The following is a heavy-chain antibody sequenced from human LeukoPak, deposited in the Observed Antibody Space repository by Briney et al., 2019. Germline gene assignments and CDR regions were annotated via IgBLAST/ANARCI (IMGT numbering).Heavy chain of an antibody. CDR2: ISGSGGST. Sequence: GGSLRLSCAASGFSFRSYSMNWVRQAPGKGLEWVSAISGSGGSTYYADSVKGRFTISRDNSKNTLYLQMNSLRAEDTAVYYCAKDPRAIVVVPAAVEGWGQGTLVTVSS. J-gene: IGHJ4*02. CDR3: AKDPRAIVVVPAAVEG. V-gene: IGHV3-23*01. CDR1: GFSFRSYS. D-gene: IGHD2-2*01.